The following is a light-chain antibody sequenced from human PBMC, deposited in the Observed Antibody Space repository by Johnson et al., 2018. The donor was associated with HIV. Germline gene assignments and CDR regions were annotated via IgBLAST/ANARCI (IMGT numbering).Light chain of an antibody. CDR1: TSNIGDHS. V-gene: IGLV1-51*02. CDR2: DND. J-gene: IGLJ1*01. CDR3: ATWDASLSANV. Sequence: QFVLTQPPSVSAAPGRWVTVSCSGTTSNIGDHSVSWFQHLPGAAPKLLIYDNDRRPSGVPDRFSGSKSAASATLDITGLQSGDEGDYYCATWDASLSANVFGPGTTVTVL.